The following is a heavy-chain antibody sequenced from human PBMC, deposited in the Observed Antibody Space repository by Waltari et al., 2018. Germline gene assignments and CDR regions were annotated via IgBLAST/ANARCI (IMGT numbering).Heavy chain of an antibody. CDR2: INSDGSTT. V-gene: IGHV3-74*01. J-gene: IGHJ6*02. D-gene: IGHD4-17*01. Sequence: EVQLVESGGGFVQPGGSLRLSCAASGFTFSTYWMHWVRQGPGKGLVWVSRINSDGSTTNYADSVKGRFTISRDNAKNTLYLQMNSLRAEDTAVYYCARGLRGYYGMDVWGQGTTVTVSS. CDR3: ARGLRGYYGMDV. CDR1: GFTFSTYW.